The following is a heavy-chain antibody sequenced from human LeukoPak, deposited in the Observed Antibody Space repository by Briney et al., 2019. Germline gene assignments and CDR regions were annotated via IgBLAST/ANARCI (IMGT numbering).Heavy chain of an antibody. CDR2: IIPIFGTA. CDR3: ASRGYYYGSGTPVYYFDY. D-gene: IGHD3-10*01. V-gene: IGHV1-69*13. CDR1: GGTFSSYA. J-gene: IGHJ4*02. Sequence: SVKVSCKAPGGTFSSYAISWVRQAPGQGLEWMGGIIPIFGTANYAQKFQGRVTITADESTSTAYMELSSLRSEDTAVYYCASRGYYYGSGTPVYYFDYWGQGTLVTVSS.